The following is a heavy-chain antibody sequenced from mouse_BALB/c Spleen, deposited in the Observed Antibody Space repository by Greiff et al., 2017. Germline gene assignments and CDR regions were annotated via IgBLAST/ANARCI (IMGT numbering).Heavy chain of an antibody. CDR1: GFTFSSYY. V-gene: IGHV5-6-2*01. CDR3: ARHEGYDGFYAMDY. D-gene: IGHD2-3*01. CDR2: INSNGGST. J-gene: IGHJ4*01. Sequence: EVKLMESGGGLVKLGGSLKLSCAASGFTFSSYYMSWVRQTPEKRLELVAAINSNGGSTYYPDTVKGRFTISRDNAKNTLYLQMSSLKSEDTALYYCARHEGYDGFYAMDYWGQGTSVTVSS.